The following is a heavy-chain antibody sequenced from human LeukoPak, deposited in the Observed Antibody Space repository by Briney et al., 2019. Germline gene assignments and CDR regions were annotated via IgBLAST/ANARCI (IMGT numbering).Heavy chain of an antibody. D-gene: IGHD1-26*01. J-gene: IGHJ4*02. V-gene: IGHV4-38-2*01. Sequence: SETLSLTCAVYGGSFSGYYWGWIRQPPGKGLEWIGSISHSGSTYYNPSLKSRVTISVDTSKNQFSLKLGSVTAADTAVYYCARAIVGVTPVFDYWGQGTLVTVSS. CDR2: ISHSGST. CDR1: GGSFSGYY. CDR3: ARAIVGVTPVFDY.